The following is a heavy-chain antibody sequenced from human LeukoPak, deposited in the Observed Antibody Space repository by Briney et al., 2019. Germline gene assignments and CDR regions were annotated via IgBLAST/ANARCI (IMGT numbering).Heavy chain of an antibody. CDR2: VYYTGHT. CDR3: ARHGIAADYLFDY. J-gene: IGHJ4*02. D-gene: IGHD6-13*01. Sequence: SETLSLTCIVSDGSVSNANHFWGWFRQPPGKGLEYIGSVYYTGHTYYNPSLKGRVSISVDTSKDQFSLRATSVTAADTAVYYCARHGIAADYLFDYWAQGTLVTVSS. CDR1: DGSVSNANHF. V-gene: IGHV4-39*01.